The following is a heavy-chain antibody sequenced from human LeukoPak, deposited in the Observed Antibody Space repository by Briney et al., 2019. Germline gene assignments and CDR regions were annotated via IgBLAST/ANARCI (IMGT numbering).Heavy chain of an antibody. J-gene: IGHJ4*02. CDR3: ARDRLVYYDFWSGYYTFGSPEFDY. V-gene: IGHV3-21*01. CDR1: GFTFSSYS. CDR2: ISSSSSYI. Sequence: GGSLRLSCAASGFTFSSYSMNWVRQAPGKGLEWVSSISSSSSYIYYADSVKGRFTISRDNAKNSLYLQMNSLRAEDTAVYYCARDRLVYYDFWSGYYTFGSPEFDYWGQGTLVTVSS. D-gene: IGHD3-3*01.